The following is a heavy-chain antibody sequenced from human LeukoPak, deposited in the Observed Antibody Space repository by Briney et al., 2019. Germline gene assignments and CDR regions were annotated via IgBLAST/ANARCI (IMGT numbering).Heavy chain of an antibody. CDR3: ARDLLRGPSYYYYYMDV. CDR1: GDSVSSNSAA. D-gene: IGHD3-10*01. V-gene: IGHV6-1*01. J-gene: IGHJ6*03. Sequence: SQTLSLTCAISGDSVSSNSAAWNWIRQSPSRGLEWLGRTYYRSKWYNDYAVSVKSRITINPDTSKNQFPLQLNSVTPEDTAVYYCARDLLRGPSYYYYYMDVWGKGTTVTVSS. CDR2: TYYRSKWYN.